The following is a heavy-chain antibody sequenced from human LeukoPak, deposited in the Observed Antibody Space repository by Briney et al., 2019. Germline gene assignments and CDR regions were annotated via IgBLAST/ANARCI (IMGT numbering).Heavy chain of an antibody. CDR3: ARFGITVVRGGKYYFDY. Sequence: SETLSLTSTVSGGSISNYYRSWIRQPPGKGLEWIGHIYYSGATKYNPSPKSRITISVDTSKNQFSLMLSSVTAADTAVYYCARFGITVVRGGKYYFDYWGQGTLVTVSS. CDR2: IYYSGAT. J-gene: IGHJ4*02. D-gene: IGHD3-10*01. CDR1: GGSISNYY. V-gene: IGHV4-59*08.